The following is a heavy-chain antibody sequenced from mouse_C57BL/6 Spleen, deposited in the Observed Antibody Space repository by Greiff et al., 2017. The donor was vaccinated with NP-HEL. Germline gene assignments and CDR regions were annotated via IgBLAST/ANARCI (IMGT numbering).Heavy chain of an antibody. J-gene: IGHJ2*01. CDR2: IDPSDSYT. CDR1: GYTFTSYW. CDR3: ARWNYGSSADY. D-gene: IGHD1-1*01. Sequence: VQLQQPGAELVRPGTSVKLSCKASGYTFTSYWMHWVKQRPGQGLEWIGVIDPSDSYTNYNQKFKGKATLTVDTSSSTAYMQLSSLTSEDSAVYYCARWNYGSSADYWGQGTTLTVSS. V-gene: IGHV1-59*01.